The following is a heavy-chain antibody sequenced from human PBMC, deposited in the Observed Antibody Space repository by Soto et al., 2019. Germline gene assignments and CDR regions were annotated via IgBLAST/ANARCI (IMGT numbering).Heavy chain of an antibody. CDR2: MFYSGST. J-gene: IGHJ4*02. Sequence: SETLSLTCTVSGGSVSSSNHNWGWIRRPPGKGLEYIGSMFYSGSTNQNPSLKSSVTISLDTSKNQFSLNLNSVTAADTALYLCARGIGNSGARQSQDADDTNSPIWTYYFDHWGQGTLVTVSS. CDR3: ARGIGNSGARQSQDADDTNSPIWTYYFDH. D-gene: IGHD3-9*01. CDR1: GGSVSSSNHN. V-gene: IGHV4-39*01.